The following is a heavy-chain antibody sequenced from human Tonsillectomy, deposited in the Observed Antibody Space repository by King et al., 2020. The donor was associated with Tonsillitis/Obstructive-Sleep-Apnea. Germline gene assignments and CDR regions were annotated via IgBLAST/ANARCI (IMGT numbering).Heavy chain of an antibody. CDR2: ISGSGGST. D-gene: IGHD5-18*01. CDR1: GFTFSSYA. V-gene: IGHV3-23*04. Sequence: VQLVESGGGLVQPGGSLRLSCAASGFTFSSYAMSWVRQAPGKGLEWVSAISGSGGSTYSGDSVKGRGTISRDKSKNTLYLQMNSLRAEDTAVYYCAKEQQYSSPPYYYYYMGVWGKGTTVTVSS. CDR3: AKEQQYSSPPYYYYYMGV. J-gene: IGHJ6*03.